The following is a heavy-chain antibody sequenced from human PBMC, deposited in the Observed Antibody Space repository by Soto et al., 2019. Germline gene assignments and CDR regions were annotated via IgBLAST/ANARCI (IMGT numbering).Heavy chain of an antibody. CDR3: ARGDIYCTNGVCYRVAFDI. CDR1: RYTFPSYE. Sequence: ASVQVSRMDSRYTFPSYEINWLRQATAEVLEWMGWMHPNSGNTGYAQKFQGRVTMTRNTSISTAYMELSSLRSEDTAVYYCARGDIYCTNGVCYRVAFDIWGQGTMVTVSS. V-gene: IGHV1-8*01. J-gene: IGHJ3*02. D-gene: IGHD2-8*01. CDR2: MHPNSGNT.